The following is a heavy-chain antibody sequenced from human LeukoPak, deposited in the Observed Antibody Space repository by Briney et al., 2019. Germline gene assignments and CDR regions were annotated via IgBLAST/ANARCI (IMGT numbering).Heavy chain of an antibody. Sequence: ASVKVSCKASGYTFTDYYMHWLRQAPGQGLEWMGWINPNSGVTNYAQNFQDRVTMTRDTSISTAYMELSRLRSDDTAVYFCARPAVASIDWFDPWGQGTLVTVSS. V-gene: IGHV1-2*02. CDR3: ARPAVASIDWFDP. CDR2: INPNSGVT. D-gene: IGHD3-3*02. CDR1: GYTFTDYY. J-gene: IGHJ5*02.